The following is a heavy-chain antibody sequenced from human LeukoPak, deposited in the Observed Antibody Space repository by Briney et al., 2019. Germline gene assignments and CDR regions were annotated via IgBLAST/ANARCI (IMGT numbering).Heavy chain of an antibody. D-gene: IGHD3-22*01. V-gene: IGHV3-7*01. CDR2: IKQDGSEK. CDR1: GFTFSSYW. CDR3: ASTYYYDSSGYYSPTWWFDP. Sequence: PGGSLRLSCAASGFTFSSYWMSWVRQAPGKGLEWVANIKQDGSEKYYVDSVKGRFTISRDNAKNSLYLQMNSLRAEDTAVYHCASTYYYDSSGYYSPTWWFDPWGQGTLVTVSS. J-gene: IGHJ5*02.